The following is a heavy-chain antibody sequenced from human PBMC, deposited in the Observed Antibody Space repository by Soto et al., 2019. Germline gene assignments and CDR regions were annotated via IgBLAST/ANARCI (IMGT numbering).Heavy chain of an antibody. J-gene: IGHJ6*02. Sequence: QVQLQESGPGLVKPSETLSLTCTVSGGSISSYYWSWIRQPAGKGLEWIGRIYTSGSTNYNPSLKSRVTMSVDTSKNQFSLKLSSVTAADTAVYYCARGGKGFTYYDILTGYPTDCMDVWGQGTTVTVSS. CDR1: GGSISSYY. CDR3: ARGGKGFTYYDILTGYPTDCMDV. CDR2: IYTSGST. V-gene: IGHV4-4*07. D-gene: IGHD3-9*01.